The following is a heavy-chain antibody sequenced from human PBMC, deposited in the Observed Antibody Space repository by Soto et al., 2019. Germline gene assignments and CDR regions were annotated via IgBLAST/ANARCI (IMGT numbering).Heavy chain of an antibody. CDR3: ARGRVGGFDY. CDR1: GGPITSYY. J-gene: IGHJ4*02. D-gene: IGHD3-10*01. Sequence: ETLSLTCTVSGGPITSYYWSWIRQSPGKGLEWIGYIYHSGSTNYNSSFKSRVTISVDTSKNQFSLKLSSVTAADAAVFYCARGRVGGFDYWGQGTLVTVSS. CDR2: IYHSGST. V-gene: IGHV4-59*01.